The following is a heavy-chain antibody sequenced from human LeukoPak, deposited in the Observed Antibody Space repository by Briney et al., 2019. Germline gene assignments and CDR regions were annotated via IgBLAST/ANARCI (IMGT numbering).Heavy chain of an antibody. CDR2: INHSGIT. CDR3: ARAVIVVAAATQRNWFDP. V-gene: IGHV4-34*01. Sequence: SETLSLTCAVYGRSFSDYYWTWIRQTPGKGLEWIGEINHSGITDYNPSLRSRVTISVDTSKNQFSLKLSSVTAADTAIYYCARAVIVVAAATQRNWFDPWGRGTLVTVSS. D-gene: IGHD2-15*01. CDR1: GRSFSDYY. J-gene: IGHJ5*02.